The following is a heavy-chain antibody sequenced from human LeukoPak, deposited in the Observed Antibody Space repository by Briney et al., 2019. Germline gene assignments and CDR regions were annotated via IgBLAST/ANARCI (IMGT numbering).Heavy chain of an antibody. J-gene: IGHJ3*02. D-gene: IGHD3-10*01. V-gene: IGHV3-11*06. Sequence: GGSLRLSCAVSGFTFSDYYMSWIRQAPGKGLEWVSYISRSSSYANYADSVKGRFAISRDNAKNSMYLQMNSLRAEDTAVYYCARDGRRGWDYDGSGGPAFDIWGQGTMATVSS. CDR1: GFTFSDYY. CDR3: ARDGRRGWDYDGSGGPAFDI. CDR2: ISRSSSYA.